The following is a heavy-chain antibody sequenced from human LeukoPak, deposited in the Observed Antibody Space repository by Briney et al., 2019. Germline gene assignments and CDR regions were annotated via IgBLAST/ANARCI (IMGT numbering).Heavy chain of an antibody. CDR1: GYTLTELS. CDR2: FDPEDGET. D-gene: IGHD6-19*01. Sequence: ASVKVSCKVSGYTLTELSMHWVRQAPGKGLEWMGGFDPEDGETIYAQKFQGRVTMTEDTSTDTAYMELSSLRSEDTAVYYCATSILAVAGSRLPDYWGQGTLVTVSS. J-gene: IGHJ4*02. V-gene: IGHV1-24*01. CDR3: ATSILAVAGSRLPDY.